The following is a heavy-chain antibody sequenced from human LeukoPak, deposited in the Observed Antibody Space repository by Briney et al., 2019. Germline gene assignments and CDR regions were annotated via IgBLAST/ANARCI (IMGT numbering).Heavy chain of an antibody. CDR3: AKDLFLFFGDT. CDR2: IVSDGFNS. Sequence: GGSLRLSCAASGFTFSSYPMNWVRQAPGKGLEWVATIVSDGFNSYYTDSVKGRFAISRDNSKQTIYLQMNSLRAEDTAVYYCAKDLFLFFGDTRGQGTLVTVSS. D-gene: IGHD3-10*01. J-gene: IGHJ5*02. CDR1: GFTFSSYP. V-gene: IGHV3-23*01.